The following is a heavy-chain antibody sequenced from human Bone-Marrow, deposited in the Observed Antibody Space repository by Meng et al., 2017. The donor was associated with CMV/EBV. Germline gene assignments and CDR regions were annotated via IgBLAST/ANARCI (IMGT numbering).Heavy chain of an antibody. V-gene: IGHV3-21*01. D-gene: IGHD6-19*01. Sequence: GESLKISCAASGFSLSGSSMSWLRQAPGKGLVWVSTIGNGGHTYYADSVKGRFTVSRDDAENELYLHMSSLRVEDTAVYFCARDGTGWSRDHWGQGALVTGSS. CDR2: IGNGGHT. CDR1: GFSLSGSS. J-gene: IGHJ4*02. CDR3: ARDGTGWSRDH.